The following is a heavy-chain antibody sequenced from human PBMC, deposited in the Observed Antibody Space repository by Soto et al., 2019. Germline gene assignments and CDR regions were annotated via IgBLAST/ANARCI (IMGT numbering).Heavy chain of an antibody. CDR1: GYRFPDYW. CDR2: NFPSHSNT. V-gene: IGHV5-51*01. D-gene: IGHD1-26*01. J-gene: IGHJ4*02. CDR3: AGPWLGGAAVPVRAKVA. Sequence: GESLKISCKASGYRFPDYWIAWVREMPGKGLKWVGINFPSHSNTTYSASFQGQVTISAYQSYNTAYLHWSSLEASDTAVYYCAGPWLGGAAVPVRAKVAGGEGT.